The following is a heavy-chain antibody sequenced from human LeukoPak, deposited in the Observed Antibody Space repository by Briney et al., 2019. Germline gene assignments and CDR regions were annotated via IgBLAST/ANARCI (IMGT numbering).Heavy chain of an antibody. Sequence: SETLSLTCAVYGGSFSGYYWSWIRQPPGKGLEWIGEINHSGSTNYNPSLKSRVTISVDTSKNQFSLRLSSVTAADTAVYYCARYPLEPYSSGAIDYWGQGTLVTVSS. CDR1: GGSFSGYY. CDR2: INHSGST. J-gene: IGHJ4*02. D-gene: IGHD6-19*01. V-gene: IGHV4-34*01. CDR3: ARYPLEPYSSGAIDY.